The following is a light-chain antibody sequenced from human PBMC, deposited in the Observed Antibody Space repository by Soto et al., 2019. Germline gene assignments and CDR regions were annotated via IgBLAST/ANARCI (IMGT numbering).Light chain of an antibody. CDR2: GAS. V-gene: IGKV3-15*01. CDR3: QQYNKWPSGT. J-gene: IGKJ5*01. CDR1: QSVTTN. Sequence: EIVMTQSPATLSVSPGESATLPCRASQSVTTNLAWYQQQPGQAPRLLIYGASTRATGIPARFSGSGSGTEFTLTISSLQSEDFAIYYCQQYNKWPSGTFGQGTRLEIK.